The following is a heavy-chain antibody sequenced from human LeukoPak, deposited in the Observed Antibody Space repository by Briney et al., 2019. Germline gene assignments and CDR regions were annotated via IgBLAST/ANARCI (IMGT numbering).Heavy chain of an antibody. V-gene: IGHV1-18*01. CDR3: AGRPYLYHLQDV. CDR1: GYTFTSYG. J-gene: IGHJ6*04. D-gene: IGHD1-14*01. Sequence: ASVKVSCKASGYTFTSYGISWVRQAPGQGLEWMGWISAYNGNTNYAQKLQGRVTMTTDTSTSTAYMELRSLRSDDAAVYYCAGRPYLYHLQDVWGKGTTVTVSS. CDR2: ISAYNGNT.